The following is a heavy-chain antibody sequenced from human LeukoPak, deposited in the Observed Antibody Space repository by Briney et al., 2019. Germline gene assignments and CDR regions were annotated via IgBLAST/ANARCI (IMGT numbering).Heavy chain of an antibody. CDR2: IIPIFGTA. Sequence: SVKVSCKASGGTFSSYAISWVRQAPGQGLEWMGGIIPIFGTANYAQKFHGRVTITADESTSTAYMELSSVRPEDTAVYYCARAVTRRRDDMDVWGKGNTVSVSS. CDR1: GGTFSSYA. J-gene: IGHJ6*04. D-gene: IGHD1-14*01. V-gene: IGHV1-69*13. CDR3: ARAVTRRRDDMDV.